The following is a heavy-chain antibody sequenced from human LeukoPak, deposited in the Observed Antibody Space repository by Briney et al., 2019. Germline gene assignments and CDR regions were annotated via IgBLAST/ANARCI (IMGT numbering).Heavy chain of an antibody. D-gene: IGHD6-13*01. CDR1: GFTLSSYS. Sequence: GGSLRLSCAASGFTLSSYSMNWVRQAPGKGLEWVSSISSSSSYIYYADSVKGRFTISRDNAKNSLYLQMNSLRAEDTAVYYCARFLRSSWYGGFDPWGQGTLVTVSS. CDR3: ARFLRSSWYGGFDP. J-gene: IGHJ5*02. V-gene: IGHV3-21*01. CDR2: ISSSSSYI.